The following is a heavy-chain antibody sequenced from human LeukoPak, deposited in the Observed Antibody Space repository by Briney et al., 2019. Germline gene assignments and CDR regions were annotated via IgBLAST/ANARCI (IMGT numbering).Heavy chain of an antibody. V-gene: IGHV1-69*04. J-gene: IGHJ6*02. CDR1: GGTFSSYA. D-gene: IGHD4-17*01. CDR3: ARYGNYYYYGMDV. Sequence: ASVKVSCKASGGTFSSYAISWVRQAPGQGFEWMGRIIPILGIANYAQKFQGRVTITADKSTSTAYMELSSLRSEDTAVYYCARYGNYYYYGMDVWGQGTTVTVSS. CDR2: IIPILGIA.